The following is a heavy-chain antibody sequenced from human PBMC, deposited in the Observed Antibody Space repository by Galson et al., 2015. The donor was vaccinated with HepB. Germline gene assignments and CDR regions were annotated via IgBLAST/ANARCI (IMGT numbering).Heavy chain of an antibody. V-gene: IGHV6-1*01. Sequence: CAISGDSVSSNSAAWNWIRQSPSRGLEWLRRTYYRSKWYNDYAVSVKSRITINPDTSKNQFSLQLNSVTPEDTAVYYCARGLSSWYEEDWFDPWGQGTLVTVSS. CDR2: TYYRSKWYN. CDR1: GDSVSSNSAA. CDR3: ARGLSSWYEEDWFDP. J-gene: IGHJ5*02. D-gene: IGHD6-13*01.